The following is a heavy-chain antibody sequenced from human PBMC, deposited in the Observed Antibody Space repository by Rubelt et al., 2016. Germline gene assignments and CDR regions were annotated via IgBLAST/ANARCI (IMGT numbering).Heavy chain of an antibody. D-gene: IGHD2-15*01. CDR1: GFTFSSYA. Sequence: QPGRSLRLSCAASGFTFSSYAMHWVRQAPGKGLEWVAVISYDGSNKYYADYVKGRFTISRDNSKNTLYLQMNSLRAEDTAVYYCAKSSGGSCYSSVDYWGQGTLVTVSS. J-gene: IGHJ4*02. CDR3: AKSSGGSCYSSVDY. CDR2: ISYDGSNK. V-gene: IGHV3-30*04.